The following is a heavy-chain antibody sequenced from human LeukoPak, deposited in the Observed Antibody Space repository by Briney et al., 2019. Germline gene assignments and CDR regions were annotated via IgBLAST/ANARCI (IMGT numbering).Heavy chain of an antibody. D-gene: IGHD2-15*01. Sequence: ASVKVSCKASGYTFTSYGISWVRQAPGQGLEWMGWISAYNGNTNYAQKLQGRVTMTTDTSTSTAYMELRSLRSDDTAVYYCARDLGWVVVVAATYYYDYMDVWGKGTTVTVSS. CDR1: GYTFTSYG. CDR3: ARDLGWVVVVAATYYYDYMDV. V-gene: IGHV1-18*01. J-gene: IGHJ6*03. CDR2: ISAYNGNT.